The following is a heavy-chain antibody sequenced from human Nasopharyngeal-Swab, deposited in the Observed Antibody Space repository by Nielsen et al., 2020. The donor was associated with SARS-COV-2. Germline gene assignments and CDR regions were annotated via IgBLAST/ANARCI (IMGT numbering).Heavy chain of an antibody. CDR3: ARSKRSIGYCSSTSCYDVDYFDY. J-gene: IGHJ4*02. V-gene: IGHV3-13*01. D-gene: IGHD2-2*01. CDR1: GFLFSRYD. CDR2: IGTAGDT. Sequence: GVSLMTLLAASGFLFSRYDMHWVRQATGKGLEWVSAIGTAGDTYYPGSVKGRFTISRENAKSSLYLQMNSLRAGDTAVYYCARSKRSIGYCSSTSCYDVDYFDYWGQGTLVTVSS.